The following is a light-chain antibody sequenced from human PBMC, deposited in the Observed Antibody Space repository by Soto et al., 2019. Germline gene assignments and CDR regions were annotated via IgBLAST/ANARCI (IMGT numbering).Light chain of an antibody. V-gene: IGLV2-14*03. CDR1: SSDVGGYNY. J-gene: IGLJ1*01. CDR3: SSYTSSSTLSPYV. CDR2: DVS. Sequence: QSALTQPASVSGSPGQSITISCTGTSSDVGGYNYVSWYQHHPGKAPKLMIYDVSNRHSGVSNRFSGSKSGNTASLIISGLHAEDEADYYCSSYTSSSTLSPYVFGTGTKLTVL.